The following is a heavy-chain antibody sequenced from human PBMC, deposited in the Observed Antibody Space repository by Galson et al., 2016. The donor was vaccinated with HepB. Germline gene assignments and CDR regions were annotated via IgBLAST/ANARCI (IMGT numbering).Heavy chain of an antibody. Sequence: MNWVRQAPGKGLEWVSAISSSDYFIHYADSVRGRFTISRDNAKNSVFLQMNSLRPEDTAVYFCARDRGTTLSITHYGMDVWGQGTAVAVSS. CDR2: ISSSDYFI. V-gene: IGHV3-21*06. J-gene: IGHJ6*02. CDR3: ARDRGTTLSITHYGMDV. D-gene: IGHD1-1*01.